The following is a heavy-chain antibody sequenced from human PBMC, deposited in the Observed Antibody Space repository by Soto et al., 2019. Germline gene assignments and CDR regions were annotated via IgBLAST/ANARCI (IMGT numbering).Heavy chain of an antibody. CDR1: GFRFSDYY. Sequence: QVQLVESGGGLVKPGGSLRLSCAASGFRFSDYYMSWISQAPGKGLEWVSLISTSGSSTDYADSVKGRFTISRDNAKNSLSLQMNSLRAEDTAVYYCANLAKNYYHYIDVWGKGTTVTVSS. J-gene: IGHJ6*03. V-gene: IGHV3-11*01. D-gene: IGHD1-26*01. CDR3: ANLAKNYYHYIDV. CDR2: ISTSGSST.